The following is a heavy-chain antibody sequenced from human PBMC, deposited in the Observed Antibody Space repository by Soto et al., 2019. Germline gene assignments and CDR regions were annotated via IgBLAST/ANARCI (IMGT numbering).Heavy chain of an antibody. CDR3: SHGYYQYFNS. J-gene: IGHJ4*02. CDR1: GVALTDIW. CDR2: IKSKTDGGTA. Sequence: GGSLRLSCAVSGVALTDIWMNWVRQAPGKGPEWVARIKSKTDGGTADYAAPVKGRFIISRDDSENTLYLQMNSLKTEDTAVYYCSHGYYQYFNSWGQGTLVTVSS. V-gene: IGHV3-15*07. D-gene: IGHD5-18*01.